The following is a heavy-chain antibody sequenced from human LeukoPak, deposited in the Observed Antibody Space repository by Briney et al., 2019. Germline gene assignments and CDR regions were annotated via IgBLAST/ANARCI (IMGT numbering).Heavy chain of an antibody. CDR3: AREGIAAASDAFDI. CDR2: IYYSGST. CDR1: GGSISSGGYY. J-gene: IGHJ3*02. Sequence: PSETLSLTCTVSGGSISSGGYYWSWIRQHPGKGLEWIGYIYYSGSTYHNPSLKSRVTISVDTSKNQFSLKLSSVTAADTAVYYCAREGIAAASDAFDIWGQGTMVTVSS. V-gene: IGHV4-31*03. D-gene: IGHD6-13*01.